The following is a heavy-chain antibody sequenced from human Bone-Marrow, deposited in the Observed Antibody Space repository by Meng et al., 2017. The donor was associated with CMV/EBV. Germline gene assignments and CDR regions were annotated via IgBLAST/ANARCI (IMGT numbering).Heavy chain of an antibody. CDR2: ISSSSSYI. Sequence: GESLKISCAASGFTFSSYWMNWVRQAPGKGLEWVSSISSSSSYIYYADSVKGRFTISRDNAKSSLYLQMNSLRVEDTAVYDCARKSAVGATWWLDPWGQGTLVTVSS. CDR1: GFTFSSYW. J-gene: IGHJ5*02. V-gene: IGHV3-21*01. D-gene: IGHD1-26*01. CDR3: ARKSAVGATWWLDP.